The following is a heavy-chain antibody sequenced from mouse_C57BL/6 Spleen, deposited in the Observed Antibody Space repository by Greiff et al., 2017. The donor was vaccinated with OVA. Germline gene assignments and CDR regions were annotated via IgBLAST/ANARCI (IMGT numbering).Heavy chain of an antibody. CDR3: ARSATVVADWYFDV. Sequence: QVQLQQSGAELVKPVASVKMSCKASGYTFTSYWITWVKQRPGQGLEWIGDIYPGSGSTNYNEKFKSKATLTVDTSSSTAYMQLSSLTSEDSAVYYCARSATVVADWYFDVWGTGTTVTVSS. CDR2: IYPGSGST. V-gene: IGHV1-55*01. D-gene: IGHD1-1*01. CDR1: GYTFTSYW. J-gene: IGHJ1*03.